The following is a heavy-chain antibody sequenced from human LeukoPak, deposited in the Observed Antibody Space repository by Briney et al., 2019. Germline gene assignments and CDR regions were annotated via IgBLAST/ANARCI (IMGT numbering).Heavy chain of an antibody. D-gene: IGHD3-3*01. V-gene: IGHV4-39*01. Sequence: SETLSLTCTVSGGSISSSSYYWGWIRQPPGKGLEWIGSIYYSGSTYYNPSLKSRVTISVDTSKNQFSLKLSSVTAAVTAVYYCARPMYYDFWSGYYIWGQGTLVTVSS. CDR2: IYYSGST. CDR3: ARPMYYDFWSGYYI. CDR1: GGSISSSSYY. J-gene: IGHJ4*02.